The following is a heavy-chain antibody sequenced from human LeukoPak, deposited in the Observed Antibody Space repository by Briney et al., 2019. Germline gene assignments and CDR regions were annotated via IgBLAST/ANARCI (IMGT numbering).Heavy chain of an antibody. V-gene: IGHV4-4*07. CDR2: IYTSGST. D-gene: IGHD6-19*01. J-gene: IGHJ4*02. Sequence: SETLSLTCTVSGGSISSYYWSWIRQPAGKGLEWIGRIYTSGSTNYNPSLKSRVTMSVDTSKNQFSLKLSSVTAADTAVYYFARARPSSGWLYFDYWGQGTLVTVSS. CDR1: GGSISSYY. CDR3: ARARPSSGWLYFDY.